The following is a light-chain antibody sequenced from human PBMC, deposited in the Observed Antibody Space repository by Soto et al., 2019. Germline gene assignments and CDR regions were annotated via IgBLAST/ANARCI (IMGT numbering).Light chain of an antibody. CDR1: ELGDKY. J-gene: IGLJ2*01. CDR2: QDT. V-gene: IGLV3-1*01. CDR3: QAWDTTTAV. Sequence: SYELTQPPSVSVSPGQTASITCSGDELGDKYVCWYQQKPGQSPVLVIYQDTKRPSGIPERFSGSNSGNTATLTISGTQAVDEADYFCQAWDTTTAVFGGGTKLTVL.